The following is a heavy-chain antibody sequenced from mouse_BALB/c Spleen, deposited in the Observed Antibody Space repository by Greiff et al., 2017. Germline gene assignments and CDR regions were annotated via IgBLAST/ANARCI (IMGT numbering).Heavy chain of an antibody. Sequence: EVQLQQSGAELVKPGASVKLSCTASGFNIKDTYMHWVKQRPEQGLEWIGRIDPANGNTKYDPKFQGKATITADTSSNTAYLQLSSLTSEDTAVYYCARWGMITTKFAYWGQGTLVTVSA. D-gene: IGHD2-4*01. CDR2: IDPANGNT. CDR3: ARWGMITTKFAY. V-gene: IGHV14-3*02. CDR1: GFNIKDTY. J-gene: IGHJ3*01.